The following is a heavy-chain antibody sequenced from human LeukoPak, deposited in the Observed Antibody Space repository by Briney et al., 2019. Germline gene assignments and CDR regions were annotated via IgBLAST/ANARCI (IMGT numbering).Heavy chain of an antibody. J-gene: IGHJ5*02. CDR2: IYYSGST. CDR1: GGSISSSSYY. CDR3: ARGGYSSSWYGGFNWFDP. D-gene: IGHD6-13*01. V-gene: IGHV4-39*07. Sequence: SETLSLTCTVSGGSISSSSYYWGWIRQPPGKGLEWIGSIYYSGSTYYNPSLKSRVTISVDTSKNQFSLKLSSVTAADTAVYYCARGGYSSSWYGGFNWFDPWGQGTLVTVSS.